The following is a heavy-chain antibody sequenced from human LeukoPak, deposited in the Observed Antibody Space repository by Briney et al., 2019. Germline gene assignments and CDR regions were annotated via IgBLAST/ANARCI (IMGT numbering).Heavy chain of an antibody. D-gene: IGHD5-18*01. V-gene: IGHV4-59*01. J-gene: IGHJ4*02. CDR1: GGSISSYY. Sequence: SETLSLTCTVAGGSISSYYWSWIRQPPGKGLEWIGYIYYSGSTNYNPSLKSRVTISVDTSKNQFSLKLSSVTAADTAVYYSARVRIQLWMRGYYFDYWGQGTLVTVSS. CDR2: IYYSGST. CDR3: ARVRIQLWMRGYYFDY.